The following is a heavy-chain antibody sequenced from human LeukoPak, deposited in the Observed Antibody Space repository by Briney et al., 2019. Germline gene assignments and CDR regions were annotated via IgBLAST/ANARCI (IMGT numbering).Heavy chain of an antibody. J-gene: IGHJ4*02. Sequence: SETLSLTCTVSGGSLSSYYWSWIRQPPGKGLEWIGYIYYSGSTNYNPSLKSRVTISVDTSKNQFSLKLSSVTAADTAVYYCARDSGDEIFDYWGQGTLVTVSS. D-gene: IGHD3-10*01. CDR1: GGSLSSYY. CDR3: ARDSGDEIFDY. CDR2: IYYSGST. V-gene: IGHV4-59*12.